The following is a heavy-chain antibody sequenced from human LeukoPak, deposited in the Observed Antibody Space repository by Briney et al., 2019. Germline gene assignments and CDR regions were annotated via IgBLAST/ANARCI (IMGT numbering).Heavy chain of an antibody. Sequence: SETLPLTCAVSGASISGSGYYWGWIRQPPGKGLEWIGNIYSSGSTYYNASLQSRVTISIDTSKNQFSLRLSSVTAADTAMYYCARHEHCGGDCSIDYWGQGTLVTVSS. CDR1: GASISGSGYY. J-gene: IGHJ4*02. CDR3: ARHEHCGGDCSIDY. V-gene: IGHV4-39*01. CDR2: IYSSGST. D-gene: IGHD2-21*02.